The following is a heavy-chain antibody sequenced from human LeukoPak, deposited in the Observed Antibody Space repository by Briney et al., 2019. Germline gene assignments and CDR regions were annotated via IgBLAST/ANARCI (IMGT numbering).Heavy chain of an antibody. D-gene: IGHD3-22*01. Sequence: PGGSLRLSCAASGFTFSSYSMNWVRQAPGKGLEWFSYISSSSSTIYYADSVKGRFTISRDNAKNSLYLQMNSLRAEDTAVYYCARTHPYDSSGYYRHWSYWGQGTLVTVSS. CDR2: ISSSSSTI. CDR3: ARTHPYDSSGYYRHWSY. CDR1: GFTFSSYS. V-gene: IGHV3-48*01. J-gene: IGHJ4*02.